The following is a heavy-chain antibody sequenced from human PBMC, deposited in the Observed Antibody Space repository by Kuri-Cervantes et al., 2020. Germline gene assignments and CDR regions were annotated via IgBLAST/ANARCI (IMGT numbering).Heavy chain of an antibody. J-gene: IGHJ3*02. D-gene: IGHD3-16*01. CDR3: ARDVGGDEAFDI. CDR2: INSDNTYI. Sequence: GGSLRLSCAASGLIFNNYWMNWVRQAPGKGLDWVSSINSDNTYIHYTNSVKGRFTISRDNAKNLVFLQMNSLRAEDTALYYCARDVGGDEAFDIWGQGTMVTVSS. CDR1: GLIFNNYW. V-gene: IGHV3-21*03.